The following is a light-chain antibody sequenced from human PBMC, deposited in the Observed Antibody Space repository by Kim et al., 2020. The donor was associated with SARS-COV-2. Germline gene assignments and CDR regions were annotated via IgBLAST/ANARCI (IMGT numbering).Light chain of an antibody. CDR1: QGISSY. Sequence: STGDRVTITCRASQGISSYLAWYQQKPGKAPKLLIYAASTLQSGVPSRFSGSGSGTDFTLTISCLQSEDFATYYCQQYYSYPRITFGQGTRLEIK. CDR2: AAS. V-gene: IGKV1-8*01. J-gene: IGKJ5*01. CDR3: QQYYSYPRIT.